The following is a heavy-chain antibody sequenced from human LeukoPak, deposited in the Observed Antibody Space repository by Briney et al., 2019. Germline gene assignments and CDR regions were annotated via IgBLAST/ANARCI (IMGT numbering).Heavy chain of an antibody. Sequence: GSLRLSCAASGFTFSSYWIHWVRQAPGKGLVWVSRINSDGSSTSYADSVKGRFTISRDNAKNTLYLQMNSLRAEDTAVYYCARAYTILGTNWFDPWGQGTLVTVSS. J-gene: IGHJ5*02. D-gene: IGHD3-9*01. CDR3: ARAYTILGTNWFDP. V-gene: IGHV3-74*01. CDR2: INSDGSST. CDR1: GFTFSSYW.